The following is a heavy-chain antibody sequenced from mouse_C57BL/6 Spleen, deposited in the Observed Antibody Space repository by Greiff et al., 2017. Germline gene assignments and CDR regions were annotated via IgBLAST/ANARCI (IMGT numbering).Heavy chain of an antibody. CDR1: GFTFSDYY. CDR3: ARYDWGDAMDY. CDR2: INYDGSST. D-gene: IGHD2-4*01. J-gene: IGHJ4*01. V-gene: IGHV5-16*01. Sequence: VKLVESEGGLVQPGSSMKLSCTASGFTFSDYYMAWVRQVPEKGLEWVANINYDGSSTYYLDSLKSRFIISRDNAKNILYLQMSSLKSEDTATYYCARYDWGDAMDYWGQGTSVTVSS.